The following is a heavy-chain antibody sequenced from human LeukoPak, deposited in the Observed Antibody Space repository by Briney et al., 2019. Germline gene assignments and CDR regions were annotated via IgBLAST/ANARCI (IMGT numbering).Heavy chain of an antibody. CDR3: ARHGKRGITIFDY. J-gene: IGHJ4*02. CDR2: IYYSGST. Sequence: SETPSLTCTVSGGSISSYYWSWIRQPLGKGLEWIGYIYYSGSTNYNPSLKSRVTISVDTSKNQFSLKLSSVTAADTAVYYCARHGKRGITIFDYWGQGTLVTVSS. V-gene: IGHV4-59*08. CDR1: GGSISSYY. D-gene: IGHD3-9*01.